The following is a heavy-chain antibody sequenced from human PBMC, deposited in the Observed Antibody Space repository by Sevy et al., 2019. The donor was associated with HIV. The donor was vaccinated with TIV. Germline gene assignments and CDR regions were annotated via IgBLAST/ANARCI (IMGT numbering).Heavy chain of an antibody. J-gene: IGHJ6*02. V-gene: IGHV4-34*01. CDR1: GGSFSGNY. Sequence: SETLSLTCAVYGGSFSGNYWSWIRQPPGKGLEWIGEIYHSGSTNYNPSLKSRVTISVDTSKNQFSLKLSSVTAADTAVYYCARENLVGATPLLDHCYGMDVWGQGTTVTVSS. CDR3: ARENLVGATPLLDHCYGMDV. D-gene: IGHD1-26*01. CDR2: IYHSGST.